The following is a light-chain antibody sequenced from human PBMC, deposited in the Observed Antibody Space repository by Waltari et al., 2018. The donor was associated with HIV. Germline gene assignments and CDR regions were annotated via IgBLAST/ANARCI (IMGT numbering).Light chain of an antibody. J-gene: IGKJ2*01. CDR1: HSISTW. V-gene: IGKV1-5*03. Sequence: FQMTQSPSTLSASVGDRVTITCRASHSISTWLAWYQQKAGKAPKLLIYKASNLESGVPSRFSGSGSGTEFTLTISTLQPDDFASYYCQQYNTYSSPTFGQGTKLEMK. CDR3: QQYNTYSSPT. CDR2: KAS.